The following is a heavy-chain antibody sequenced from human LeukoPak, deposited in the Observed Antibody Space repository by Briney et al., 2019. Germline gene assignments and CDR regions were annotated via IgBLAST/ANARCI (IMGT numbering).Heavy chain of an antibody. CDR1: GFTFTDYW. CDR2: IHKAGTES. J-gene: IGHJ4*02. CDR3: ARVGTWELQRVFDY. D-gene: IGHD1-26*01. Sequence: GGSLRLSCAASGFTFTDYWMTWVRQVPGKGLEWVANIHKAGTESYYVDSVKGRFPISRDNAKNSLYLQLSSLRVDDTAVYYCARVGTWELQRVFDYWGQGTLVTVSS. V-gene: IGHV3-7*01.